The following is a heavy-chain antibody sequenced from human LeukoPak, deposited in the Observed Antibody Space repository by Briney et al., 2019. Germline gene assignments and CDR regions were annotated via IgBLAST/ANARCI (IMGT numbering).Heavy chain of an antibody. J-gene: IGHJ6*03. V-gene: IGHV4-4*07. Sequence: ASETLSLTCTVSGGSISSYYWSWIRQPAGKGLEWIGRIYTSGSTNYNPSLKSRVTMSVDTPKNQFSLKLSSVTAADTAVYYCARDSGGYDFWSGYHYYYYYYMDVWGKGTTVTVSS. CDR2: IYTSGST. D-gene: IGHD3-3*01. CDR3: ARDSGGYDFWSGYHYYYYYYMDV. CDR1: GGSISSYY.